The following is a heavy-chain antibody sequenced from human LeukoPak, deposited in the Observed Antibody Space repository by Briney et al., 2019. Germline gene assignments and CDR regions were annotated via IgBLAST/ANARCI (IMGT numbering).Heavy chain of an antibody. CDR1: GFTFSSYD. CDR2: LSPSGGTT. V-gene: IGHV3-23*01. CDR3: AKRGENSTWYYFDS. J-gene: IGHJ4*02. D-gene: IGHD6-13*01. Sequence: GGSLRLSCAASGFTFSSYDMSWVRQTPVKGLEWVSALSPSGGTTVYADSVKGRFTISRDNSKYTLYLHMNSLRAEDTALYYCAKRGENSTWYYFDSWGQGTQVTVSS.